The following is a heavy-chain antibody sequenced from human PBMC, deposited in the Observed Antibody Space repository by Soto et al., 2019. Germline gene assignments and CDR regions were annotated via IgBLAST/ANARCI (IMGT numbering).Heavy chain of an antibody. J-gene: IGHJ4*02. CDR1: GYTFSDYG. V-gene: IGHV1-18*01. CDR3: ARDRSTGDY. Sequence: QVQLVQSGADVKKPGASVKLSCKASGYTFSDYGISWVRQAPGQGLEWLGWISAYNGNTDYAQKFQGRVTMTTDTSTTTAYMELRGLRSDDTAVYYCARDRSTGDYWGQGTLVTASS. CDR2: ISAYNGNT.